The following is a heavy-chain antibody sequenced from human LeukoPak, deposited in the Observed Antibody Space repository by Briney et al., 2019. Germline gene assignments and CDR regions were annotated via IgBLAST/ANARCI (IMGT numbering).Heavy chain of an antibody. CDR1: GGSISSSSYY. D-gene: IGHD4-17*01. CDR2: IYTSGST. J-gene: IGHJ5*02. V-gene: IGHV4-61*02. CDR3: ARDRRNRGLTVTTYNWFDP. Sequence: SETLSLTCTVSGGSISSSSYYWSWIRQPAGTGLEWIGRIYTSGSTNYNPSLKSRVTMSVDTSKNQFSLKLSSVTAADTAVYYCARDRRNRGLTVTTYNWFDPWGQGTLVTVSS.